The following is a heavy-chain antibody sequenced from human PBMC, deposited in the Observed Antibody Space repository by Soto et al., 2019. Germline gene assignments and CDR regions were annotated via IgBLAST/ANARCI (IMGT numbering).Heavy chain of an antibody. D-gene: IGHD3-10*01. CDR2: LTGSSSNI. CDR3: ANGRATYGLLTHDY. CDR1: GFSFLDYA. Sequence: PRGALSLSCAASGFSFLDYAMSWVRQAPGKGLEWISTLTGSSSNIYYADSGKGRFAISRDNSRNTLYLQMNSLTAEDTAVYYCANGRATYGLLTHDYWGQGTLVTVSS. V-gene: IGHV3-23*01. J-gene: IGHJ4*02.